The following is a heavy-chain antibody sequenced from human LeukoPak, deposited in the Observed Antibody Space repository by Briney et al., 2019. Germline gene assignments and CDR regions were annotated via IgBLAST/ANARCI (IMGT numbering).Heavy chain of an antibody. CDR1: GGSISSSSYY. CDR2: IYYSGST. V-gene: IGHV4-39*01. D-gene: IGHD6-6*01. Sequence: PSETLSLTCTVSGGSISSSSYYWGWIRQPPGKGLEWIGSIYYSGSTYYNPSLKSRVTISVDTSKNQFSLKLSSVTAADTAVYYCARRIAASDYWGQGTLVTVSS. CDR3: ARRIAASDY. J-gene: IGHJ4*02.